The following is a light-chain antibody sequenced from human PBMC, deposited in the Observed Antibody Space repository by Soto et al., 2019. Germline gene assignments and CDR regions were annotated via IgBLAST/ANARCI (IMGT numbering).Light chain of an antibody. CDR3: QQYGSSPP. CDR1: EIINSGY. CDR2: GAS. Sequence: RQSPATLSLYAGERATLFCRASEIINSGYLAWYQHKPGRAPRLLIYGASKRATGIPDRFSGSESGTDFTLTINSLEPEDSAVYYCQQYGSSPPFGQGTRLDMK. V-gene: IGKV3-20*01. J-gene: IGKJ5*01.